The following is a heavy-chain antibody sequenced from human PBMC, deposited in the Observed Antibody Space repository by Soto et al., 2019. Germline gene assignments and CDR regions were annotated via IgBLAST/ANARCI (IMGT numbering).Heavy chain of an antibody. CDR2: IYHSGST. Sequence: PSETLSLTCAVSGYSISSGYYWGWIRQPPGKGLAWIGSIYHSGSTYYNPSLKSRVTISVDTSKKPFSLTLRSVTAADTAVYYCVRVGNLAFGTRFWGYWGHGTLLTVSS. D-gene: IGHD3-16*01. V-gene: IGHV4-38-2*01. CDR1: GYSISSGYY. J-gene: IGHJ4*01. CDR3: VRVGNLAFGTRFWGY.